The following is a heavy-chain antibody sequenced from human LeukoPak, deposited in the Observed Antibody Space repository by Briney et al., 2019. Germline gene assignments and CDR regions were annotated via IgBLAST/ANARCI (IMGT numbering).Heavy chain of an antibody. V-gene: IGHV4-61*02. CDR3: ARDRYRGQTYYYYYMDV. CDR1: GGSINSGSYY. Sequence: SQTLSLTCTVSGGSINSGSYYWSWIRQPAGKGLEWIGRIYTSGSTNYNPSLKSRVTISVDTSKNQFSLKLSSVTAADTAVYYCARDRYRGQTYYYYYMDVWGKGTTVTVSS. J-gene: IGHJ6*03. CDR2: IYTSGST. D-gene: IGHD3-16*02.